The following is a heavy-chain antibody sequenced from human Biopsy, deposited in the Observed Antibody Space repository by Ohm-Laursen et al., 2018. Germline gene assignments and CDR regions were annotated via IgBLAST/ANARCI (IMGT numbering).Heavy chain of an antibody. CDR1: GFTFSASA. Sequence: SLRLSCAASGFTFSASAVHWVRQASGKGLEWVGRIRSKAKSYATAYAASVTGRFTISGDDAKNTTYLQMNSLKTEDTAVYYCTVEGAGFDNWGQGTLVTVSS. CDR3: TVEGAGFDN. V-gene: IGHV3-73*01. CDR2: IRSKAKSYAT. J-gene: IGHJ4*02. D-gene: IGHD3-10*01.